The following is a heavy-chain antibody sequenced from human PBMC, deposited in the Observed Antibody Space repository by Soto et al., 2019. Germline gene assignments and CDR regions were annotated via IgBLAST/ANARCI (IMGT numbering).Heavy chain of an antibody. V-gene: IGHV2-70*04. J-gene: IGHJ4*02. Sequence: SGPTLVNPTQTLTLTCTFSGFSLSTTGMRVSWIRQPPGKALEWLARIDWDDDKFYTTSLKTRLTISKDTSKNQVVLTMTNMDPVDTATYFCARIPGWLQGFDSWGQRTLVTVS. CDR1: GFSLSTTGMR. D-gene: IGHD6-19*01. CDR3: ARIPGWLQGFDS. CDR2: IDWDDDK.